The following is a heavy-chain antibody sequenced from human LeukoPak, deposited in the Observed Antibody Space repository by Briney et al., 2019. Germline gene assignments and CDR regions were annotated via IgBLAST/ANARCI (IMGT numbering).Heavy chain of an antibody. Sequence: ASVKVSCKASTYTFTDYYMHWVRQAPGQGLEWMGRINPNSGGTNYAQKFQGRVTMTRDTSISTAYMDLSRLRSDDTAVYYCAREARGSGNYHYDYWGQGTLVTVSS. V-gene: IGHV1-2*06. CDR2: INPNSGGT. CDR1: TYTFTDYY. CDR3: AREARGSGNYHYDY. D-gene: IGHD3-10*01. J-gene: IGHJ4*02.